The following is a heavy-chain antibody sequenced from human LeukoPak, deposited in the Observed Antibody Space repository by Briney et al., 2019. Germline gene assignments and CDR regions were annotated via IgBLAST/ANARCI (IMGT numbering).Heavy chain of an antibody. D-gene: IGHD4-17*01. CDR3: AKNVVPTTVTPDN. CDR1: GFTFSSYG. CDR2: IPYDGRDQ. Sequence: GGSLRLSCAASGFTFSSYGMHWVRQAPGKGLEWVAVIPYDGRDQYYTDSVRGRFTISRDNSKNTLYLQLNSLRVEDTAVYYCAKNVVPTTVTPDNWGQGTLVTVSS. J-gene: IGHJ4*02. V-gene: IGHV3-30*18.